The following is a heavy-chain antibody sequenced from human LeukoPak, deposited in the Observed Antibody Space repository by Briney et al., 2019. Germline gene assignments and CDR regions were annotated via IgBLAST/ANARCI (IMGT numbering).Heavy chain of an antibody. V-gene: IGHV1-69*05. D-gene: IGHD6-6*01. Sequence: GASVTVSCMASRGSFISYALSWVRQAPGQGLEWMGGIIHIFGTDNYAQKFQGRVTITTDESTTTAYMKLSSMRSEDTAVYYCARVKAYSSSLYYYYYLDVWGKGTTVTVSS. CDR1: RGSFISYA. CDR2: IIHIFGTD. CDR3: ARVKAYSSSLYYYYYLDV. J-gene: IGHJ6*03.